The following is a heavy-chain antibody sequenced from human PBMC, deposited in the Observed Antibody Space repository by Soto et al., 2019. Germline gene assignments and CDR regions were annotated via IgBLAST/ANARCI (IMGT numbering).Heavy chain of an antibody. CDR3: ARDQNRYYDSSGYYSAFDY. CDR1: GGSINSGGYY. V-gene: IGHV4-31*03. J-gene: IGHJ4*02. CDR2: IYYSGST. D-gene: IGHD3-22*01. Sequence: PSETLSLTCTVCGGSINSGGYYWSWIRQHPGKGLEWIGYIYYSGSTYYSPSLKSRVTISVDTSKNQFSLKLSSVTAADTAVYYCARDQNRYYDSSGYYSAFDYWGQGTLVTSPQ.